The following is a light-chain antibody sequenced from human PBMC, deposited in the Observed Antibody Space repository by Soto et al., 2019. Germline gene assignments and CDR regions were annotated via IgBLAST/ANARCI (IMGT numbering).Light chain of an antibody. CDR3: LQDYNYPRT. Sequence: DIQLTQSPSFLSASLGDRVTITCRASQGISSYLAWYQKKPGKAPKLLMYAASTLQSGVPSRFSGSGSGTDFTLTISSLQPEDFATYYCLQDYNYPRTFGQGTKVDIK. V-gene: IGKV1-9*01. CDR1: QGISSY. J-gene: IGKJ1*01. CDR2: AAS.